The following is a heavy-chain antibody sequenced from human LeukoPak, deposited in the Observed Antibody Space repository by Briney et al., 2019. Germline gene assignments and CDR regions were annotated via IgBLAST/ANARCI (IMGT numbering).Heavy chain of an antibody. CDR1: GGTFSSYA. CDR2: IIPILGLA. Sequence: SVKVSCKASGGTFSSYAISWVRQAPGQGLEWMGRIIPILGLANYAQKFQGRVTITADKSTSTAYMELSSLRSEDTAVYYCARDTVLLWFGESEHYFDYWGQGTLVTVSS. CDR3: ARDTVLLWFGESEHYFDY. J-gene: IGHJ4*02. V-gene: IGHV1-69*04. D-gene: IGHD3-10*01.